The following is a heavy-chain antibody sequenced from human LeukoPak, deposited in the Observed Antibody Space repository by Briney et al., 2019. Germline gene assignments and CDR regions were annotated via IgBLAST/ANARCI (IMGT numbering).Heavy chain of an antibody. J-gene: IGHJ4*02. D-gene: IGHD3-22*01. CDR2: IKQDGVEK. CDR1: GFTFRSYW. Sequence: GGSLRLSCAASGFTFRSYWMIWVRQAPGKGLEWVANIKQDGVEKYHVDSVKGRFTISRDNAKKSLYLQMNSLRAGDTAVYYCVRACDRSSCPYYFDYWGQGTLVTVTS. V-gene: IGHV3-7*03. CDR3: VRACDRSSCPYYFDY.